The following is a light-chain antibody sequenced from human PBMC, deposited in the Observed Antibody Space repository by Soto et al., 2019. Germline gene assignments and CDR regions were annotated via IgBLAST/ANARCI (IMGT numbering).Light chain of an antibody. Sequence: QSALTQPASVSGAPGQSIAISCTGTSSDVGSYNFVSWYQQHPGKAPKLMIYEVSNRPSGVSSRFSGSKSGDTASLTISGLQAEDEADYYCISYTNSATLGVFGTGTKVTVL. CDR1: SSDVGSYNF. V-gene: IGLV2-14*01. CDR2: EVS. J-gene: IGLJ1*01. CDR3: ISYTNSATLGV.